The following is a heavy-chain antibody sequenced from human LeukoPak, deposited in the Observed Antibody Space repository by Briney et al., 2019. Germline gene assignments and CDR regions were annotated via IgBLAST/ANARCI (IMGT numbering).Heavy chain of an antibody. V-gene: IGHV3-9*01. CDR2: ISWNSGSI. CDR3: AKLDQFDH. CDR1: GFTFDDYA. Sequence: PGRSLRLSCAASGFTFDDYAMHWVRQAPGKGLEWVSGISWNSGSIGYADSVKGRFTISRDNAKNSLYLQMNSLRAEDTALYYCAKLDQFDHWGQGTLVTVSS. J-gene: IGHJ4*02.